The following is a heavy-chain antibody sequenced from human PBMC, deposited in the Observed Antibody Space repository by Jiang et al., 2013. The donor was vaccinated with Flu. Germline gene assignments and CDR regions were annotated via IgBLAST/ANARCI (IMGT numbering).Heavy chain of an antibody. D-gene: IGHD1-26*01. V-gene: IGHV3-15*01. Sequence: QLLESGGGLVKPGGSLRLSCAASGFTFSNAWMSWVRQAPGKGLEWVGRIKSKTDGGTTDYAAPVKGRFTISRDDSKNTLYLQMNSLKTEDTAVYYCTTGLSRFLGAHGGYYFDYWGQGTLVTVSS. CDR1: GFTFSNAW. CDR2: IKSKTDGGTT. J-gene: IGHJ4*02. CDR3: TTGLSRFLGAHGGYYFDY.